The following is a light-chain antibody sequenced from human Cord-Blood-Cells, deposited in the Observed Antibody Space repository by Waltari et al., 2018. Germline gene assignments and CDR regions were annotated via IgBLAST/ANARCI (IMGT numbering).Light chain of an antibody. CDR2: DAS. J-gene: IGKJ1*01. CDR1: QSISSW. Sequence: DIQMTQSPSTLSASVGDRVTITCRASQSISSWLAWYQQKPGKAPKLLIYDASSLESGVPSRFSGSGSGTEFTLTXSSLQPDDXATYYCQQXNSXXTFGXG. CDR3: QQXNSXXT. V-gene: IGKV1-5*01.